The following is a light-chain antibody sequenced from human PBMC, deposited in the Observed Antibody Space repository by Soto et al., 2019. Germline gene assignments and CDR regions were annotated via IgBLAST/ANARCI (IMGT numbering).Light chain of an antibody. CDR1: QSVSSN. CDR3: QQYNVWPLT. Sequence: EIVMTQSPATLSVSPGERATLSCRASQSVSSNLAWYQQKPGQTPKLLIYDASTRATGIPARFSGSGSGTEFALTISRLQSEDFAVYYCQQYNVWPLTFGGGTKVEFK. CDR2: DAS. J-gene: IGKJ4*01. V-gene: IGKV3-15*01.